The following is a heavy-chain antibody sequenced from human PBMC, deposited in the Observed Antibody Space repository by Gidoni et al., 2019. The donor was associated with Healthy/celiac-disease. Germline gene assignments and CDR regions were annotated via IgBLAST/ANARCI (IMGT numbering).Heavy chain of an antibody. CDR1: GYTFTSYD. CDR2: MNPNSGNT. J-gene: IGHJ4*02. D-gene: IGHD3-22*01. V-gene: IGHV1-8*01. CDR3: ARSNLHSSGYYASYYFDY. Sequence: QVQLVQSGAEVKQPGASVKVSCKASGYTFTSYDINWVRQATGQGLEWMGWMNPNSGNTGYAQKFQGRVTMTRNTSISTAYMELSSLRSEDTAVYYCARSNLHSSGYYASYYFDYWGQGTLVTVSS.